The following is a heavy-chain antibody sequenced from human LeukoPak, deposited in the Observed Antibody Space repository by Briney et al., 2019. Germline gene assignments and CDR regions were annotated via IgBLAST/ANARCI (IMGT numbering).Heavy chain of an antibody. CDR2: IYYSGTT. Sequence: PSETLSLTCTVSGGSISSYYWSWIRQPPGKGLEWIGYIYYSGTTNYNPSLKSRVTISVDTSKNQFSPKLSSVTAADTAVYYCARGVYIAAAQYGYWGQGTLVSVSS. V-gene: IGHV4-59*01. D-gene: IGHD6-13*01. CDR3: ARGVYIAAAQYGY. CDR1: GGSISSYY. J-gene: IGHJ4*02.